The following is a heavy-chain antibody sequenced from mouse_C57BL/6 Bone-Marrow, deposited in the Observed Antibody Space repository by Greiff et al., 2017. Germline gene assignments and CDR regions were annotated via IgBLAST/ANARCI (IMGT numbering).Heavy chain of an antibody. V-gene: IGHV1-69*01. Sequence: QVQLQQPGAELVMPGASVKLSCKASGYTFTSYWMHWVKQRPGQGLEWIGEIDPSDSYTNYNQKFKGKSTLTVDKSSSTAYMQLSSLTSEDSAVYYCARNGRLPYYFDYWGQGTTLTVSS. CDR1: GYTFTSYW. CDR2: IDPSDSYT. D-gene: IGHD2-2*01. J-gene: IGHJ2*01. CDR3: ARNGRLPYYFDY.